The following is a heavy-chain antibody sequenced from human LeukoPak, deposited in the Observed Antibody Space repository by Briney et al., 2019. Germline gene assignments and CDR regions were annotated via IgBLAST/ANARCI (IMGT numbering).Heavy chain of an antibody. D-gene: IGHD6-13*01. CDR3: AAAAEPANIDY. CDR2: IYYSGST. Sequence: SETLSLTCTVSGGSISSSSYYWGWIRQPPGKGLERIGSIYYSGSTYYNPSLKSRVTISVDTSKNQFSLKLSSVTAADTAVYYCAAAAEPANIDYWGQGTLVTVSS. V-gene: IGHV4-39*07. J-gene: IGHJ4*02. CDR1: GGSISSSSYY.